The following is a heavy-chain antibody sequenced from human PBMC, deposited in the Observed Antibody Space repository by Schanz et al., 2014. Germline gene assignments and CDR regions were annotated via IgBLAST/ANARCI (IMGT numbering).Heavy chain of an antibody. CDR3: ARGGPAYYFDD. CDR1: GFTLGNKS. CDR2: IYIGGNT. V-gene: IGHV3-66*01. J-gene: IGHJ4*02. Sequence: ELPLVESGGGSFQPGGSLRLSCAASGFTLGNKSMNWVRQAPGKGLEWVSFIYIGGNTYYADSVKGRFTISRDNSKNTVYIQMNSLRAEDTAVYYCARGGPAYYFDDWGQGTLVTVSS.